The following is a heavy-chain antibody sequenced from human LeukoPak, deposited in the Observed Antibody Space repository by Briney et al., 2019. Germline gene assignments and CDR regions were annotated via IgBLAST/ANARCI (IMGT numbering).Heavy chain of an antibody. CDR2: IYYSGST. D-gene: IGHD5-18*01. CDR3: ARGGVWLREVDY. V-gene: IGHV4-30-4*01. Sequence: SQTLSLTCTVSGGSISSGDYYWSWIRQPPGKGLEWIGYIYYSGSTYYNPSPKSRVTISVDTSKNQFSLKLSSVTAADTAVYYCARGGVWLREVDYWGQGTLVTVSS. J-gene: IGHJ4*02. CDR1: GGSISSGDYY.